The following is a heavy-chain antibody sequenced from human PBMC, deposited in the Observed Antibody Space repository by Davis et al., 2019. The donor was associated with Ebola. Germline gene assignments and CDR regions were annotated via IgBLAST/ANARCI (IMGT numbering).Heavy chain of an antibody. D-gene: IGHD3-9*01. Sequence: GGSLRLSCAASGFTFSSYWMSWVRQAPGKGLEWVSAISGSGGSTYYADSVKGRFTISRDNSKNTLYLQMNSLRAEDTAVYYCAKVESGYFDWLPVSYGMDVWGQGTTVTVSS. V-gene: IGHV3-23*01. J-gene: IGHJ6*02. CDR2: ISGSGGST. CDR3: AKVESGYFDWLPVSYGMDV. CDR1: GFTFSSYW.